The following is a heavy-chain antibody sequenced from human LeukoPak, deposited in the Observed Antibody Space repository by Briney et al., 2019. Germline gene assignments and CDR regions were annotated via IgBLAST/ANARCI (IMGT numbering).Heavy chain of an antibody. J-gene: IGHJ1*01. CDR3: ASLSGYSSGWYPIAEYFQH. V-gene: IGHV3-7*03. D-gene: IGHD6-19*01. CDR2: IKQDGSEK. Sequence: GGSLRLSCVASGFTFSSYWMSWVRQAPGKGLEWVANIKQDGSEKYYVDSVKGRFTISRDNAKNSLYLQMNSLRAEDTAVYYCASLSGYSSGWYPIAEYFQHWGQGTLVTVSS. CDR1: GFTFSSYW.